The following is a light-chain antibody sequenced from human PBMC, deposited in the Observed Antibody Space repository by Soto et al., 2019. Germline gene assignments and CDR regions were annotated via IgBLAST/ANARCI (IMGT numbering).Light chain of an antibody. V-gene: IGLV2-14*01. CDR1: RSDVGSYDY. CDR3: SSYTSTTNIYV. J-gene: IGLJ1*01. Sequence: QSALTQPASVSGSPGQSITISCTGSRSDVGSYDYVSWYQQYPGKAPKVIIYEVKYRPSGISDRFSASKSGNTASLTISGPQAEDEAEYFCSSYTSTTNIYVFGSGTKLTVL. CDR2: EVK.